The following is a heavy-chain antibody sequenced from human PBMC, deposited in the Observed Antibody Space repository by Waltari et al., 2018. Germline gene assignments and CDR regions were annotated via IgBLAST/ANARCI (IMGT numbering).Heavy chain of an antibody. CDR2: INHSGST. V-gene: IGHV4-34*01. CDR3: AREAVGKYFDY. Sequence: QVQLQQWGAGLLKPSETLSLTCAVYGGSFSGYYWSWIRQPPGKGLEWIGEINHSGSTNYNPSLKSRVTISVDTSKNQFSLKLSSVTAEDTAVYYCAREAVGKYFDYWGQGTLVTVSS. J-gene: IGHJ4*02. D-gene: IGHD1-26*01. CDR1: GGSFSGYY.